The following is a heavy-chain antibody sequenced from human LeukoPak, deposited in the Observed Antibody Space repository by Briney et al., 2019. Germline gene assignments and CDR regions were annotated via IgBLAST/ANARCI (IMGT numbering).Heavy chain of an antibody. J-gene: IGHJ4*02. D-gene: IGHD1-26*01. CDR3: ARENSGSYREFDY. Sequence: PSETLSLTYTVSGGSISSYYWSLIRQPAGKGLEWIGRIYTSGSTNYNASLKSRVSMSVDTSKNQFSLKLSSVTAADTAVFYCARENSGSYREFDYWGQGTLVTVSS. CDR2: IYTSGST. CDR1: GGSISSYY. V-gene: IGHV4-4*07.